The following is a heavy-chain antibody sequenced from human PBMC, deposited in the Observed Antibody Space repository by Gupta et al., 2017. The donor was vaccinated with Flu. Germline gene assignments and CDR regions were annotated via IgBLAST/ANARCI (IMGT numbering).Heavy chain of an antibody. Sequence: QVQLQESGPGLVKPSQTLSLTCTVSGGSISSGGYYWSWIRQHPGKGLEWIGDIYHSGSTHYNPSLKSRVTIAVDTSKNQLSLKLTSVTAADTAVYYCARDMFDYGDPVFQRFDPWGQGTLVTVSS. CDR3: ARDMFDYGDPVFQRFDP. CDR1: GGSISSGGYY. V-gene: IGHV4-31*03. CDR2: IYHSGST. J-gene: IGHJ5*02. D-gene: IGHD4-17*01.